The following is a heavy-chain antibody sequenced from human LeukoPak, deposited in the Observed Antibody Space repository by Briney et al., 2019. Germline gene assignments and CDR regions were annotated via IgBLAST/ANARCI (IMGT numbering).Heavy chain of an antibody. CDR1: GFTFSSYA. J-gene: IGHJ4*02. CDR3: AKGSTYYYDSSGYYIPFDY. Sequence: GGSLRLSCAASGFTFSSYAMSWVRQAPGKGVEWVSAISGSGGSTYYADSVKGRFTISRDNSKNTLYLQMNSLRAEDTAVYYCAKGSTYYYDSSGYYIPFDYWGQGTLVTVSS. CDR2: ISGSGGST. D-gene: IGHD3-22*01. V-gene: IGHV3-23*01.